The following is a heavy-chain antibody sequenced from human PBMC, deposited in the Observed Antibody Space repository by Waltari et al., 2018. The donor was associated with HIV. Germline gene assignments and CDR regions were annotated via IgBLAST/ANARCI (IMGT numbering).Heavy chain of an antibody. CDR3: ATGGGTTSIQLYDLDV. CDR1: GCTLTELS. Sequence: QVQLIQSGAEVKKPGASVKVSCKVFGCTLTELSMHWVRQAPGKGLEWMGGCDPEDDETIYAQKFQGRVTMTEDTSTDSAYMELSSLTSEDTAVYYCATGGGTTSIQLYDLDVWGQGTTVTVSS. CDR2: CDPEDDET. D-gene: IGHD1-26*01. J-gene: IGHJ6*02. V-gene: IGHV1-24*01.